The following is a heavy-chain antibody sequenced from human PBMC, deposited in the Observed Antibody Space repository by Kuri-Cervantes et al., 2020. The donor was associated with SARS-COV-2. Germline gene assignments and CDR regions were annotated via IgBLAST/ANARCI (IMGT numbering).Heavy chain of an antibody. D-gene: IGHD1-26*01. CDR1: GYTVSSYG. J-gene: IGHJ3*02. Sequence: ASVKVSCKGYGYTVSSYGIAWVRQAPGQGLEWLAWIRVSNGNTNSAQKFQARVAMTTDTSTNTVFMELRSLRSDDTDVYYCARSYYGRYSDGFDIWGQGTLVTVSS. V-gene: IGHV1-18*04. CDR3: ARSYYGRYSDGFDI. CDR2: IRVSNGNT.